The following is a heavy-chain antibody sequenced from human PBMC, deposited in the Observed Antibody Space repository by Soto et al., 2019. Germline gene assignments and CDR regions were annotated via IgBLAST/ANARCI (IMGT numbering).Heavy chain of an antibody. J-gene: IGHJ6*02. Sequence: PSETLSLTCAVYGQSFSGYSWSWIRQSPGKGLEWIGEINHSGSTNYNPSLKSRVTISVDKSKNQFSLKLSSVTAADTAVYYCARSRITMVRGVTDSYYYYGMDVWGQGTTVT. D-gene: IGHD3-10*01. V-gene: IGHV4-34*01. CDR3: ARSRITMVRGVTDSYYYYGMDV. CDR2: INHSGST. CDR1: GQSFSGYS.